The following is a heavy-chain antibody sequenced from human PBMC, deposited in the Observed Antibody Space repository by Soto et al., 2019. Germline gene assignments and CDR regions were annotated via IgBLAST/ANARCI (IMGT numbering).Heavy chain of an antibody. CDR1: GYSISSGYY. Sequence: SETLSLTCAVSGYSISSGYYWGWIRQPPGKGLEWIGSIYHSGSTYYNPSLKSRVTISVDTSKNQFSLKLSSVTAADTAVYYCARLLPRAHFDYWGQGTLVTVSS. V-gene: IGHV4-38-2*01. CDR2: IYHSGST. J-gene: IGHJ4*02. CDR3: ARLLPRAHFDY.